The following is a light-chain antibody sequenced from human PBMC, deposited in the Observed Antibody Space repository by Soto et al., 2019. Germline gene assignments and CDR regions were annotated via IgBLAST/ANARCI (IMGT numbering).Light chain of an antibody. Sequence: QSVLTQPASVSGSPGQSITVSCTGTSSDVGGYNYVSWYQQYPGKVPRLMIYDATNRPSGVSNRFSGSKSGNTASPTISGLQAEDEADYYCSSYRRGSTYVFGTGTKVTVL. CDR1: SSDVGGYNY. V-gene: IGLV2-14*01. J-gene: IGLJ1*01. CDR2: DAT. CDR3: SSYRRGSTYV.